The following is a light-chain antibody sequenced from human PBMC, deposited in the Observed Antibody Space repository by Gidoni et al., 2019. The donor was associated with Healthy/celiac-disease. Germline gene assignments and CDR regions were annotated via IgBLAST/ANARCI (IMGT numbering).Light chain of an antibody. J-gene: IGKJ4*01. CDR2: DAS. CDR1: QSVSSY. V-gene: IGKV3-11*01. Sequence: EIVLPQSPATLSLSPGERATVSCRAGQSVSSYLAWYQQKPGQAPRLLIYDASNRATGIPARFSGSGSGTDFTLTISSREPEDFAVYYCQQRSNWSLTFGGGTKVEIK. CDR3: QQRSNWSLT.